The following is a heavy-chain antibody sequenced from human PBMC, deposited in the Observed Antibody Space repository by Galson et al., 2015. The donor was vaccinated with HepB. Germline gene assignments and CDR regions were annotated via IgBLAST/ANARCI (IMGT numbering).Heavy chain of an antibody. Sequence: SLRLSCAASGFTFSDYYMSWIRQAPGKGLEWVSYISSSGSTIYYADSVKGRFTISRDTAKNSLYLQMNSLRVEDTAVYYCARESQYYYYYYMDVWGKGTTVTVSS. J-gene: IGHJ6*03. V-gene: IGHV3-11*01. CDR1: GFTFSDYY. CDR2: ISSSGSTI. CDR3: ARESQYYYYYYMDV.